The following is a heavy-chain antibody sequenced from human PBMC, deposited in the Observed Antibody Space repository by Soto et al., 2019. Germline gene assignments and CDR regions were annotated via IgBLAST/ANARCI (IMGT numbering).Heavy chain of an antibody. CDR2: INPSGGST. Sequence: ASVKVSSKASGYTFTSHSLDSLRQAPGQGLEWMGIINPSGGSTSYAQKFQGRVTMTRDTSTSTVYMELSSLRSEDTAVYYCAREGGNYFDNWGQGTLVTVS. CDR3: AREGGNYFDN. CDR1: GYTFTSHS. V-gene: IGHV1-46*01. J-gene: IGHJ4*02.